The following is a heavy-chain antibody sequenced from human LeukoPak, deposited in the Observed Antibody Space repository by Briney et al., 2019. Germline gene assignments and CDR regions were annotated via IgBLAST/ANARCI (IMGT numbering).Heavy chain of an antibody. Sequence: GWSLRLSCAASGFTFSSYSMNWVRQAPGKGLEWVSSISSSSSYIYYADSVKGRFTISRDNAKNSLYLQMNSLRAEDTAVYYCARVNIDFDGYNLHFDYWGQGTLVTVSS. V-gene: IGHV3-21*01. CDR3: ARVNIDFDGYNLHFDY. D-gene: IGHD5-24*01. CDR2: ISSSSSYI. J-gene: IGHJ4*02. CDR1: GFTFSSYS.